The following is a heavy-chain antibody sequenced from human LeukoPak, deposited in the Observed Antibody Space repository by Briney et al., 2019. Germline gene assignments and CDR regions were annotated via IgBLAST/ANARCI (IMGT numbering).Heavy chain of an antibody. D-gene: IGHD3-16*02. CDR3: ARGRYVWGSYRHQDDAFDI. V-gene: IGHV4-34*01. CDR1: GGSFSGYY. J-gene: IGHJ3*02. Sequence: SETLSLTCAVYGGSFSGYYWSWIRQPPGKGLEWIGEINHSGSTNYNPSLKSRVTISVDTSKNQFSLKLSSVTAADTAVYYCARGRYVWGSYRHQDDAFDIWGQGTMVTVSS. CDR2: INHSGST.